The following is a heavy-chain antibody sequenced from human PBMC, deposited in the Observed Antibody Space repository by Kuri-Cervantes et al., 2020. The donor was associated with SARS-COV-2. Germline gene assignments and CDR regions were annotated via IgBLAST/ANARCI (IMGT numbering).Heavy chain of an antibody. D-gene: IGHD6-13*01. Sequence: ASVKVSCKASGYTFTSYGISWVRQAPGQGLEWMGWISAYNGNTNYAQKLQGRVTMTTDTSTSTAYTELRSLRSDDTAVYYCATALAAAGYYYYYGMDVWGQGTTVTVSS. CDR1: GYTFTSYG. J-gene: IGHJ6*02. V-gene: IGHV1-18*01. CDR2: ISAYNGNT. CDR3: ATALAAAGYYYYYGMDV.